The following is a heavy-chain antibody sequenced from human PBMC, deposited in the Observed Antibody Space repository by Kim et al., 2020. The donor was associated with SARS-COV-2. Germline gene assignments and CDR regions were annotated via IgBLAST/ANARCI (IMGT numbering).Heavy chain of an antibody. V-gene: IGHV3-23*01. Sequence: GGSLRLSCAASGFTFSSYAMTWVRQAPGKGLEWVSTIHRNDDERYYAESVKGRFTISRDKSKNTQYLQMDSLRADDTAVYYCAKGLGTRWFAFAYWGQGTLVTVS. CDR2: IHRNDDER. CDR3: AKGLGTRWFAFAY. CDR1: GFTFSSYA. J-gene: IGHJ4*02. D-gene: IGHD3-10*01.